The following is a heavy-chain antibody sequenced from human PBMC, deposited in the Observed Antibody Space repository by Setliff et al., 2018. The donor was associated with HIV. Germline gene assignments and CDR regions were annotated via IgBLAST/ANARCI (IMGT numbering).Heavy chain of an antibody. CDR2: VYHSGST. CDR3: ARGRDPPGTSWIYYYYYMDL. CDR1: GGSISSHY. J-gene: IGHJ6*03. D-gene: IGHD6-13*01. Sequence: SETLSLTCTVSGGSISSHYWSWIRQSPGKGLEWIGSVYHSGSTYYAASLKSRVTISVDTSKNQFSLKLTSVTAADTAVYYCARGRDPPGTSWIYYYYYMDLWGEGTTVTVSS. V-gene: IGHV4-59*08.